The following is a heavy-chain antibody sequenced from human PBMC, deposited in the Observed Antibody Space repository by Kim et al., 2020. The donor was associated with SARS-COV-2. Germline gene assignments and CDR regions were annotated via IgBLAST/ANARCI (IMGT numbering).Heavy chain of an antibody. D-gene: IGHD6-19*01. Sequence: TYYANSVKGRLTISRDNSKNTLYLQMGSLRVEDMAVYYCARVHTTGCYDYWGQGTLVTVSS. J-gene: IGHJ4*02. CDR2: T. V-gene: IGHV3-64*01. CDR3: ARVHTTGCYDY.